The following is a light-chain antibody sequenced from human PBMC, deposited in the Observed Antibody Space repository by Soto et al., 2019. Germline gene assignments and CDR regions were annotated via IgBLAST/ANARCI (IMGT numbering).Light chain of an antibody. V-gene: IGLV2-11*01. CDR3: SSYAGSYTLV. J-gene: IGLJ2*01. CDR2: DVS. Sequence: QSALTQPRSVSGSPGQSVTISCTGNSNDVGGYNFVSWYQQHPGKVPKLFIYDVSRRPSGVPDRFSGSKSGNTASLTISGLQAEYEADYYCSSYAGSYTLVFGGGTKLTVL. CDR1: SNDVGGYNF.